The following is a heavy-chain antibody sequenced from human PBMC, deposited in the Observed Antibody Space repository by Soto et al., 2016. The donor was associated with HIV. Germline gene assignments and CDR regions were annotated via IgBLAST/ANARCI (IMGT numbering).Heavy chain of an antibody. V-gene: IGHV1-18*01. CDR1: GYTFSSYG. D-gene: IGHD6-13*01. Sequence: QVQLVQSGAEVKKPGASVKVSCKASGYTFSSYGSSWVRQAPGQGLEWMGWISAYNGNTNYVQKFQGRVTMTTDTSTSTAYMELRSLRSDDTAVYYCARVIAAAGTFPPLYYYMDVWGKGTTVTVSS. CDR3: ARVIAAAGTFPPLYYYMDV. J-gene: IGHJ6*03. CDR2: ISAYNGNT.